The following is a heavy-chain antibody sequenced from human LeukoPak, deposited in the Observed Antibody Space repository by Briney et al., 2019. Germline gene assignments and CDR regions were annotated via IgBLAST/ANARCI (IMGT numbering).Heavy chain of an antibody. CDR1: GYTFTSYG. V-gene: IGHV1-46*01. CDR2: INPRGGST. D-gene: IGHD2-21*02. CDR3: ARRDCVGDCYSNWFDP. Sequence: ASVKVSCKASGYTFTSYGISRVRQAPGQGLEWMGIINPRGGSTGYAQKFQGRITMTTDMSTRTVYMELSSLESEDTAVYYCARRDCVGDCYSNWFDPWGQGTLVTVSS. J-gene: IGHJ5*02.